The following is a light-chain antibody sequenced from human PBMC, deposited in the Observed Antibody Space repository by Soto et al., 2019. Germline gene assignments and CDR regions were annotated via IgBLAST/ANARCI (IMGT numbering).Light chain of an antibody. J-gene: IGLJ2*01. CDR1: SSNIGAGYD. CDR2: GNS. V-gene: IGLV1-40*01. CDR3: QSYDSSLSGVV. Sequence: QSVLTQPPSVSGAPGQRVTISCTGSSSNIGAGYDVHWYQQLPGTAPKLLIYGNSNRPSGVPDRISGSKSGTSASLAITGLQAEDEADYYCQSYDSSLSGVVFGGGTKGTVL.